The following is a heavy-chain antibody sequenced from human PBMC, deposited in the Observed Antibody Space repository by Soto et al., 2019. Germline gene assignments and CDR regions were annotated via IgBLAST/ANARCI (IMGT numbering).Heavy chain of an antibody. CDR2: INSDGSST. CDR3: ASIPDFWSGYYLNYYYYYMDV. D-gene: IGHD3-3*01. V-gene: IGHV3-74*01. CDR1: GFTFSSYW. Sequence: GGSLRLSCAASGFTFSSYWMRWVRQAPGKGLVWVSRINSDGSSTSYADSVKGRFTISRDNAKNTLYLQMNSLRAEDTAVYYCASIPDFWSGYYLNYYYYYMDVWGKGTTVTVSS. J-gene: IGHJ6*03.